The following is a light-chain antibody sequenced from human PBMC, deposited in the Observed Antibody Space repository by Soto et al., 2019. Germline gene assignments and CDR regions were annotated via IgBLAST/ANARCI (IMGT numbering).Light chain of an antibody. CDR1: SSDIGAYDY. V-gene: IGLV2-14*01. CDR2: EVN. J-gene: IGLJ1*01. CDR3: FSFTTTGSHV. Sequence: QSVLTQPASLSGSPGQWITISCTGTSSDIGAYDYVSSFQQHPGKAPKLMISEVNNRPSGVSNRFSGSKSGNTAYLTISGLQVEGEAEYFCFSFTTTGSHVFGTGPKVTVL.